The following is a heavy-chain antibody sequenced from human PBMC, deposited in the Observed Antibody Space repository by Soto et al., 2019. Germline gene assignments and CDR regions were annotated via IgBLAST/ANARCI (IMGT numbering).Heavy chain of an antibody. CDR1: GGTFSSYA. V-gene: IGHV1-69*13. CDR3: ARGSSGWQTYYYYGMGV. D-gene: IGHD6-19*01. CDR2: IIPIFGTA. Sequence: SVKVSCKASGGTFSSYAISWVRQAPGQGLEWMGGIIPIFGTANYAQKFQGRVTITADESTSTAYMELSSLRSEDTAVYYCARGSSGWQTYYYYGMGVWGQGTTVTVSS. J-gene: IGHJ6*01.